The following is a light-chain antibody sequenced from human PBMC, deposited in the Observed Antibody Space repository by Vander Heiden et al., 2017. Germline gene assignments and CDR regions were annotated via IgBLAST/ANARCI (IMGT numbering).Light chain of an antibody. CDR1: TSDVGNYNL. Sequence: QSDLTQPASVSGSPEQSITISCTGTTSDVGNYNLVSWYQHHQGKAPKLIIFEATKRPSSVSDRFSGSESGNTASLTISGLQAEDEADYFCCSYAGASIVIFGGGTRLTVL. J-gene: IGLJ2*01. V-gene: IGLV2-23*01. CDR3: CSYAGASIVI. CDR2: EAT.